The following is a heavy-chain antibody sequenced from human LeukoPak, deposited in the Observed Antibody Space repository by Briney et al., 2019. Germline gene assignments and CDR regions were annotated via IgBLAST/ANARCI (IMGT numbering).Heavy chain of an antibody. Sequence: SETLSLTCAVYGGSFSGYYWSWIRQPPGKGLEWIGEMNHSGSTNYNPSLKSRVTISVDTSKNQFSLKLSSVTAADTAVYYCARDYYVWGAFDIWGQGTMVTVSS. D-gene: IGHD3-16*01. CDR1: GGSFSGYY. CDR3: ARDYYVWGAFDI. J-gene: IGHJ3*02. CDR2: MNHSGST. V-gene: IGHV4-34*01.